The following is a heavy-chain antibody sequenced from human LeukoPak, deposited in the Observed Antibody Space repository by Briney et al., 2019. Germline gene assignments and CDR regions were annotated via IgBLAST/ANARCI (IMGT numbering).Heavy chain of an antibody. V-gene: IGHV3-74*01. D-gene: IGHD4-23*01. CDR2: IASDGSST. CDR3: ARGRPHGNDY. J-gene: IGHJ4*02. Sequence: GGSLRLSCAVSGFTLSNSWMHWVRQAPGKGLVWVSRIASDGSSTTYADSVKGRFSISRDNAKNTLYLQMNSLRVEDTAVYYCARGRPHGNDYWGQGTLVTVSS. CDR1: GFTLSNSW.